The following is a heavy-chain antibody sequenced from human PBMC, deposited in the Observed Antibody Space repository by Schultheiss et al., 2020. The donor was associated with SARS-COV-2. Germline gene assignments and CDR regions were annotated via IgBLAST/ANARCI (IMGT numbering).Heavy chain of an antibody. J-gene: IGHJ6*02. CDR3: ARGWGYCTNGVCYTFHYYGMDV. CDR1: GGSFSGYY. CDR2: INHSGST. V-gene: IGHV4-34*01. Sequence: SETLSLTCALYGGSFSGYYWSWIRQPPGKGLEWIGEINHSGSTNYNPSLKSRVTISVDTSKNQFSLKLSSVTAADTAVYYCARGWGYCTNGVCYTFHYYGMDVWGQGTTVTVSS. D-gene: IGHD2-8*01.